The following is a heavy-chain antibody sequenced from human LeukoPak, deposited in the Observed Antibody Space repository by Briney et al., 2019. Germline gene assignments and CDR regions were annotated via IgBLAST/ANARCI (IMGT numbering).Heavy chain of an antibody. CDR3: ARGWVGLRFLEWPQDPLGMDV. J-gene: IGHJ6*02. D-gene: IGHD3-3*01. Sequence: SETLSLTCTVSGGSISSSSYYWSWIRQPPGKGLEWIGYIYYSGSTNYNPSLKSRVTISVDTSKNQFSLKLSSVTAADTAVYYCARGWVGLRFLEWPQDPLGMDVWGQGTTVTVSS. CDR2: IYYSGST. V-gene: IGHV4-61*01. CDR1: GGSISSSSYY.